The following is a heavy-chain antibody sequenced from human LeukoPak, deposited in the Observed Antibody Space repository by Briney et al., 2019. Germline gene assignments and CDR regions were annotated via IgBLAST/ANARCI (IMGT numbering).Heavy chain of an antibody. V-gene: IGHV1-24*01. J-gene: IGHJ4*02. CDR1: GYTLTELS. CDR2: FDPEDGET. D-gene: IGHD5-12*01. Sequence: ASVKVSCKVSGYTLTELSMHWVRQAPGKGLEWMGGFDPEDGETIYAQKFQGRVTMTEDTSTDTAYMELSSLRSEDTAVYYCATPTHSGSDLGFDYWGQGTLVTVSS. CDR3: ATPTHSGSDLGFDY.